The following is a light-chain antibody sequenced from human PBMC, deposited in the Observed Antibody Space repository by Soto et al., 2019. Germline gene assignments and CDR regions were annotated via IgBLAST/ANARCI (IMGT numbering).Light chain of an antibody. Sequence: EIVLTQSPGTLSFSPGERATLSCRASQSVSSSYLAWYQQKPGQAPRLLIYGASSRATGIPDRFSGSGSGKELTLTISRLEPEDFAVYYCKQYGSSRWTFGHGTKVDIX. J-gene: IGKJ1*01. CDR1: QSVSSSY. CDR3: KQYGSSRWT. CDR2: GAS. V-gene: IGKV3-20*01.